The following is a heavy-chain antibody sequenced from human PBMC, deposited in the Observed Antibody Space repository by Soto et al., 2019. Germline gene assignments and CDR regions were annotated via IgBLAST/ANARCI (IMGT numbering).Heavy chain of an antibody. V-gene: IGHV3-48*02. CDR2: ITSGSTRI. CDR1: GFTFNTYS. CDR3: TRDPQALNF. J-gene: IGHJ4*02. Sequence: EVQLVESGGGLVQPGGSLRLSCAASGFTFNTYSMNWVRQTPGKGLEWVSYITSGSTRILYADYVQGRFTISRDNAKNSLYLQMTSLREDNTAIYCCTRDPQALNFWGQGTRVIVSS.